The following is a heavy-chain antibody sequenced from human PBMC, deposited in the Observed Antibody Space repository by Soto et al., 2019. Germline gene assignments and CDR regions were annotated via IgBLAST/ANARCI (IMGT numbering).Heavy chain of an antibody. Sequence: GAAVKVSCKASGYTFTSYGISWVRQAPGQGLEWMGWSSAYNGNTTYAQKIQGRVTMTTDTSTSTAYMELRSLRSDDTAVYYCARDLRYYPFDYWGQGTLVTVSS. V-gene: IGHV1-18*01. CDR1: GYTFTSYG. CDR3: ARDLRYYPFDY. CDR2: SSAYNGNT. J-gene: IGHJ4*02. D-gene: IGHD3-10*01.